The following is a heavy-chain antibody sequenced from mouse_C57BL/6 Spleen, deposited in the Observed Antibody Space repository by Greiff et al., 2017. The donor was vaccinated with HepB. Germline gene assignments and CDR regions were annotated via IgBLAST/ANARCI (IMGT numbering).Heavy chain of an antibody. J-gene: IGHJ2*01. D-gene: IGHD2-3*01. V-gene: IGHV14-2*01. CDR2: IDPEDGET. CDR3: AKIYDGYYVDFDY. Sequence: VQLKESGAELVKPGASVKLSCTASGFNIKDYYMHWVKQRTEQGLEWIGRIDPEDGETKYAPKFQGKATITADTSSNTAYLQLSSLTSEDTAVYYCAKIYDGYYVDFDYWGQGTTLTVSS. CDR1: GFNIKDYY.